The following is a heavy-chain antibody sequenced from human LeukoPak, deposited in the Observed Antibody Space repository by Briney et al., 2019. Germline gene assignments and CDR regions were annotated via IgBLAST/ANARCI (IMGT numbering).Heavy chain of an antibody. CDR1: GGSISSYY. V-gene: IGHV4-59*01. CDR3: ARVEEKWLLGRGVFYYYYMDV. CDR2: IYYSGST. J-gene: IGHJ6*03. D-gene: IGHD3-22*01. Sequence: SETLSLTCTVSGGSISSYYWSWIRQPPGKGLEWIGYIYYSGSTNYNPSLKSRVTISVDTSKNQFSLKLSSVTAADTAVYYCARVEEKWLLGRGVFYYYYMDVWGKGTTVTVSS.